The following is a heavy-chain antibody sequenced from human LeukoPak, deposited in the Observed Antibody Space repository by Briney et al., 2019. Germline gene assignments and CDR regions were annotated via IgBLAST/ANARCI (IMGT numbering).Heavy chain of an antibody. CDR3: ARGPYYFGSGTDYNRFNVVY. V-gene: IGHV4-39*01. Sequence: SETLSLTCTVSGGSISSNSYYWRGIRQPPGKGLEGFGCIYYSGSTYYNTSLKSRVTISVDTPKNQFSLMLSSVTAADTAVYYCARGPYYFGSGTDYNRFNVVYWGQGILVTVSS. CDR1: GGSISSNSYY. D-gene: IGHD3-10*01. J-gene: IGHJ4*02. CDR2: IYYSGST.